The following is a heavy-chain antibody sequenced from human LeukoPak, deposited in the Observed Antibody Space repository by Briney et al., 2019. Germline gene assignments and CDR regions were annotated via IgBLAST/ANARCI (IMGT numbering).Heavy chain of an antibody. V-gene: IGHV4-39*01. Sequence: SETLSLTCTVYGGSISSSSYYWGWIRQPQGKGLEWIGSIYYSGSTYYNQSLKSRITISVDTSKNEFSLKLSSVTAADTAVYYCARRRIAVAAAFDIWGQGTMVTVSS. D-gene: IGHD6-19*01. CDR3: ARRRIAVAAAFDI. J-gene: IGHJ3*02. CDR1: GGSISSSSYY. CDR2: IYYSGST.